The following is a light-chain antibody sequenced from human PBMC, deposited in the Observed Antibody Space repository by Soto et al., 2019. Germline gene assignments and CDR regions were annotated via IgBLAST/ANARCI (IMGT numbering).Light chain of an antibody. Sequence: QSALTQPRSASGSPGQSVTIYCTGTSSDVGGYNYVSWYQQHPGKAPKLMIYEVTKRPSGVPDRFSGSKSGSTASLTVSGLQAEDEADYYCSSYAGSNNYVVFGGGTKLTVL. CDR3: SSYAGSNNYVV. CDR2: EVT. CDR1: SSDVGGYNY. V-gene: IGLV2-8*01. J-gene: IGLJ2*01.